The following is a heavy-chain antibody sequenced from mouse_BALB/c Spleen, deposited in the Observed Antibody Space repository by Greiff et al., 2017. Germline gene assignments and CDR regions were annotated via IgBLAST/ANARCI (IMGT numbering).Heavy chain of an antibody. Sequence: DVMLVESGGGLVQPGGSRKLSCAASGFTFSSFGMHWVRQAPEKGLEWVAYISSGSSTIYYADTVKGRFTISRDNPKNTLFLQMTSLRSEDTAMYYCARSGYYGYEDYWGQGTTLTVSS. V-gene: IGHV5-17*02. D-gene: IGHD1-2*01. CDR1: GFTFSSFG. CDR2: ISSGSSTI. CDR3: ARSGYYGYEDY. J-gene: IGHJ2*01.